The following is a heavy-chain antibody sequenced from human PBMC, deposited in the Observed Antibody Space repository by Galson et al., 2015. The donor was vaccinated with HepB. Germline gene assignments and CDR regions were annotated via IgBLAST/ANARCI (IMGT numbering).Heavy chain of an antibody. CDR2: IKQDGSEK. V-gene: IGHV3-7*01. Sequence: SLRLSCAASGFTFSSYWMSWVRQAPGKGLEWVANIKQDGSEKYYVDSVKGRFTISRDNAKNSLYLQINSLRAEDTAVYYCARDLPFDIVVVPAHTAWGQGTLVTVSS. CDR3: ARDLPFDIVVVPAHTA. D-gene: IGHD2-2*01. CDR1: GFTFSSYW. J-gene: IGHJ4*02.